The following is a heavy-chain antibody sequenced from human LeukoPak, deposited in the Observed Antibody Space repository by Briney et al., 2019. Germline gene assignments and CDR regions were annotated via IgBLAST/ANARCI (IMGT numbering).Heavy chain of an antibody. CDR2: IYYSGST. J-gene: IGHJ4*02. V-gene: IGHV4-59*05. CDR1: GGSISSYY. Sequence: SETLSLTCTVSGGSISSYYWSWIRQPPGKGLEWIGSIYYSGSTYYNPSLKSRVTISVDTSKNQFSLKLSSVTAADTAVYYCARGLRGSYLGYYFDYWGQGTLVTVSS. D-gene: IGHD1-26*01. CDR3: ARGLRGSYLGYYFDY.